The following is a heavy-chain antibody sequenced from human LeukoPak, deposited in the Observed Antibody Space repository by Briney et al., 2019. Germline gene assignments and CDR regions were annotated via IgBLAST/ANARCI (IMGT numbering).Heavy chain of an antibody. CDR2: IIPIFGTA. CDR3: ARGGHSYGYSYFDY. Sequence: SVKVSCKASGGTFSSYAISWVRQAPGQGLEWMGWIIPIFGTANYAQKFQGRVTITTDESTSTAYMELSSLRSEDTAVYYCARGGHSYGYSYFDYWGQGILVTVSS. CDR1: GGTFSSYA. J-gene: IGHJ4*02. V-gene: IGHV1-69*05. D-gene: IGHD5-18*01.